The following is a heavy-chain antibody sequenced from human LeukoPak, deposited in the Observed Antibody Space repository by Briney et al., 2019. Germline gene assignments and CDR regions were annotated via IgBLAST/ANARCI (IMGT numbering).Heavy chain of an antibody. D-gene: IGHD5-18*01. CDR1: GFTFRSYE. V-gene: IGHV3-48*03. CDR3: ARAGYSMDTEYFQH. Sequence: GGSLRLSCAASGFTFRSYEMNWVRQAPGKGLEWVSYISSSGSTIYHADSVKGRFTISRDNAKSSLYLQMNSLRAEDTAVYYCARAGYSMDTEYFQHWGQGTLVTVSS. J-gene: IGHJ1*01. CDR2: ISSSGSTI.